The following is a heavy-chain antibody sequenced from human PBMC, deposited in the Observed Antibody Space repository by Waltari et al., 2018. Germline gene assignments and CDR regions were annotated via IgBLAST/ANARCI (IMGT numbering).Heavy chain of an antibody. D-gene: IGHD6-19*01. CDR2: MKQDGSEI. J-gene: IGHJ4*02. V-gene: IGHV3-7*03. CDR1: GFTFSNFW. CDR3: ARITFGSGRYWHFDY. Sequence: EVQLVESGGVLVQPGGSLRLSCAASGFTFSNFWMSWVRQAPGKGLEWVANMKQDGSEINYVDSVKGRFTISRDNAKKSLHLQMNSLRADDTAVYYCARITFGSGRYWHFDYWGQGTLVTVSS.